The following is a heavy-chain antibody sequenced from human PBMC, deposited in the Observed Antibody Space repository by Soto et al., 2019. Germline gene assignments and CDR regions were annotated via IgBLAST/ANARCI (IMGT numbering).Heavy chain of an antibody. Sequence: PSETLSLTCTVSGGSISSYYWSWIRQPPGKGLEWIGYIYYSGSTNYNPSLKSRVTISVDTSKNQFSLKLSSVTAADTAVYYCARIIYGGYFDYWGQGTLVTVSS. CDR1: GGSISSYY. V-gene: IGHV4-59*08. CDR2: IYYSGST. J-gene: IGHJ4*02. D-gene: IGHD2-15*01. CDR3: ARIIYGGYFDY.